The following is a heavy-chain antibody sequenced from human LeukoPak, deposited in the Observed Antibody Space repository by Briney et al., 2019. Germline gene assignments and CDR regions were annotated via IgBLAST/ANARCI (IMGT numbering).Heavy chain of an antibody. J-gene: IGHJ5*02. CDR2: IYTSGST. V-gene: IGHV4-4*09. D-gene: IGHD6-13*01. CDR1: GGSISSYY. Sequence: PSETLSLTCTVSGGSISSYYWSWIRQPPGKGLEWIGYIYTSGSTNYNPSLKSRVTISVDTSKNQFSLKLSSVTAADTAVYYCARRRSSWYDNWSDPWGQGTLVTVSS. CDR3: ARRRSSWYDNWSDP.